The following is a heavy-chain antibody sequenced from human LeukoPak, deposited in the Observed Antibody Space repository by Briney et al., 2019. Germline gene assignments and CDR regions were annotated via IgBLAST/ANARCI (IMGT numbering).Heavy chain of an antibody. D-gene: IGHD2-2*01. Sequence: GGSPRLSCAASGFIFSGYSMNWVRQAPGKGLEWVSSISASDTYINYADSLKGRFTISRDNAKNSLYLQMNSLRAEDTAVYYCAREPSGGYCSSSSCSRYFQHWGQGTLVTVSS. J-gene: IGHJ1*01. V-gene: IGHV3-21*01. CDR3: AREPSGGYCSSSSCSRYFQH. CDR1: GFIFSGYS. CDR2: ISASDTYI.